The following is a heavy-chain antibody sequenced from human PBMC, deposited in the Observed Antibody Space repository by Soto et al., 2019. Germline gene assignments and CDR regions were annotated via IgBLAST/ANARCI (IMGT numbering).Heavy chain of an antibody. D-gene: IGHD3-10*01. CDR1: GGTFSSYT. Sequence: QVQLVQSGAEVKKPGSSVKVSCKASGGTFSSYTSSWVRQAPAQELEWMGRIIPILGIADYAQKFQGRVTITADKSTSTAYMELNSLRSEDTAVYYCAREQVILGTYGMDVWGQGTTVTVSS. V-gene: IGHV1-69*08. J-gene: IGHJ6*02. CDR3: AREQVILGTYGMDV. CDR2: IIPILGIA.